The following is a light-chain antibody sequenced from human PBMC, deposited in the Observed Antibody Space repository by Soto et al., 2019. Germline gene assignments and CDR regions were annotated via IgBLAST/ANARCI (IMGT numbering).Light chain of an antibody. CDR2: DAS. Sequence: EIVLTQSPATLSLSPGERATLSCRASQSVNSYLAWYQQKPGQAPRLLIYDASNRATGIPARFSGSGSGTDFTLTISSLEHEHFAVYYCQQSSNWPITFGQGTRLEIK. V-gene: IGKV3-11*01. J-gene: IGKJ5*01. CDR1: QSVNSY. CDR3: QQSSNWPIT.